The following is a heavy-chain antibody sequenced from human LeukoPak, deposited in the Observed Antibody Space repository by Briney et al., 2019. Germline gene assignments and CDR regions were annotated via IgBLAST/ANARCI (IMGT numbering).Heavy chain of an antibody. CDR1: GFTFSDYY. Sequence: GGSLRLSCAASGFTFSDYYMSWIRQAPGKGLERVSYISSSGSTIYYADSVKGRFTISRDNAKNSLYLQMNSLRAEDTAVYYCSRGGHGYHSRGYYYVDIDYWGQGTLVTVSS. CDR3: SRGGHGYHSRGYYYVDIDY. CDR2: ISSSGSTI. V-gene: IGHV3-11*01. D-gene: IGHD3-22*01. J-gene: IGHJ4*02.